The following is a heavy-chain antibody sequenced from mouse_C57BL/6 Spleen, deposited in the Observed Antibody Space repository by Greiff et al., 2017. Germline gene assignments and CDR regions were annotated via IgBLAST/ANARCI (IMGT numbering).Heavy chain of an antibody. CDR1: GYSITSGYY. Sequence: EVKLVESGPGLVKPSQSLSLTCSVTGYSITSGYYWNWIRQFPGNKLEWMGYISYDGSNNYNPSLKNRISITRDTSKNQFFLKLNSVTTEVTATYYCARGVTTVVADYAMDYWGQGTSVTVSS. V-gene: IGHV3-6*01. CDR3: ARGVTTVVADYAMDY. CDR2: ISYDGSN. D-gene: IGHD1-1*01. J-gene: IGHJ4*01.